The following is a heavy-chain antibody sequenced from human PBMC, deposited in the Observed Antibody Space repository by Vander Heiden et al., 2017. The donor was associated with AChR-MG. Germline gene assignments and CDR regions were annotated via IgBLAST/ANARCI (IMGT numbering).Heavy chain of an antibody. CDR1: GGSFSGYY. D-gene: IGHD6-13*01. V-gene: IGHV4-34*01. J-gene: IGHJ5*02. Sequence: QVQLQQWLAGLLKPSETLSLTCAVYGGSFSGYYWGWIRQPPGKGLEWRGEINHSGSTNYNPSRKSRVTISVDTSKNQFSLKLSSVTAADTAVYYCARRRWGADSGSWYMANWFDPWGQGTLVTVS. CDR3: ARRRWGADSGSWYMANWFDP. CDR2: INHSGST.